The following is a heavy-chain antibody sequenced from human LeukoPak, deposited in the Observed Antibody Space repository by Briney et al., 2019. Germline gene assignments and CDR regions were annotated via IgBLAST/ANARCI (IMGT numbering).Heavy chain of an antibody. CDR3: ATGGKFDFWSGYHIDN. Sequence: KNFAVSVKGRFTVSRDNSKHTLYLHMNSLRSDDTAMYYCATGGKFDFWSGYHIDNWGQGTLVTVSS. V-gene: IGHV3-30*01. D-gene: IGHD3-3*01. CDR2: K. J-gene: IGHJ4*02.